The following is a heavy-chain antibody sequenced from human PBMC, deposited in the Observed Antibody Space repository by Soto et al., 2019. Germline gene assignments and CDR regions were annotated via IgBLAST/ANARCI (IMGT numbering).Heavy chain of an antibody. CDR1: GDSVSSNSAA. V-gene: IGHV6-1*01. D-gene: IGHD2-2*01. J-gene: IGHJ6*02. Sequence: SQTLSLTCAISGDSVSSNSAAWNWIRQSPSRGLEWLGRTYYRSKWYNDYAVSVKRRITINPDTSKNKFSLQLNSVTPEYTAVYYFARGGQYCSSTSCYVYYYGVDVWGQGTTVTVSS. CDR2: TYYRSKWYN. CDR3: ARGGQYCSSTSCYVYYYGVDV.